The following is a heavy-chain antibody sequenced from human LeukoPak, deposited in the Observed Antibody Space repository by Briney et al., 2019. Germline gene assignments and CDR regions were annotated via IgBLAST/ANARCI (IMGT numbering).Heavy chain of an antibody. Sequence: PSETLSLTCTVSGGSITSYSWSWIRLPAEKGLEWIGRINPSGSTDYNTSLKSRLTMSLDTSKNHFSLNLNSVTAADTAVYYCARQQLKTMASFDSWGQGTLVTVSS. J-gene: IGHJ4*02. D-gene: IGHD4/OR15-4a*01. CDR1: GGSITSYS. CDR2: INPSGST. V-gene: IGHV4-4*07. CDR3: ARQQLKTMASFDS.